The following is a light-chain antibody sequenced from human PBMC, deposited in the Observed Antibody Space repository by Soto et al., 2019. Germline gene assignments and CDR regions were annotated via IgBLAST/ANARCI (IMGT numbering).Light chain of an antibody. CDR1: QSISSW. J-gene: IGKJ4*01. CDR2: DAS. Sequence: DIQMTQSPSTLSASVGDRVTITCRASQSISSWLAWYQQKPGKAPKLLIYDASNLETGVPSRFSGSGSGTDFTLTISSLQPEDFATYSCQQTYRTPLTFGGGTKVDIK. V-gene: IGKV1-5*01. CDR3: QQTYRTPLT.